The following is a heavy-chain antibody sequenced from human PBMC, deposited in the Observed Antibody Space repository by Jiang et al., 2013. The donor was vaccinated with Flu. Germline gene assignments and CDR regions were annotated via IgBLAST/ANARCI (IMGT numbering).Heavy chain of an antibody. CDR3: ARSRPYDSGSYCDAFDM. Sequence: LLKPSETLSLTCTVSGGSVSSGSYYWSWIRQPPGKGLEWIGLIYYSGSTNYNPSLESRVTISVDTSKNQFSPKLSSVTAADTAVYYCARSRPYDSGSYCDAFDMWGQGTRVTVSS. D-gene: IGHD3-10*01. CDR1: GGSVSSGSYY. CDR2: IYYSGST. V-gene: IGHV4-61*01. J-gene: IGHJ3*02.